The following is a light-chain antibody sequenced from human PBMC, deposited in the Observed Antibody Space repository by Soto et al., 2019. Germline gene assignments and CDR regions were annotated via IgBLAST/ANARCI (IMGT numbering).Light chain of an antibody. CDR2: SAA. V-gene: IGKV3-15*01. CDR1: QSISNN. CDR3: QQYRQWPYT. J-gene: IGKJ2*01. Sequence: EIVMTQSPGTLSVSPGDEATLSCRASQSISNNLAWYQQRPGQAPRLLLYSAATRATGVPARFSGSGSGTEFTLTISSLQSEDSVVYYCQQYRQWPYTFGQGTKLEIK.